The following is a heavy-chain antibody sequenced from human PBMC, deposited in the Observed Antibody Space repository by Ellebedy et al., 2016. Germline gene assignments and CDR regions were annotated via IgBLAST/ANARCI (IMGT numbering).Heavy chain of an antibody. D-gene: IGHD3-10*01. J-gene: IGHJ4*02. CDR1: GFTFTTYP. Sequence: GGSLRLSCAGFGFTFTTYPMNWVRQAPGKGLEWVSYISYSSGTLYYADSVEDRFTVSRDNAKMSVYLQMNSLRAEDTAVYYCARETMIRGMYYFDFWGQGTLVTVSS. V-gene: IGHV3-48*04. CDR2: ISYSSGTL. CDR3: ARETMIRGMYYFDF.